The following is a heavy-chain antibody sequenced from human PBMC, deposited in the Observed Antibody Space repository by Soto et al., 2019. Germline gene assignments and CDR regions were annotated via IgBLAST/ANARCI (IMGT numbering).Heavy chain of an antibody. CDR2: IWYDGSHK. D-gene: IGHD2-15*01. CDR1: GFSFSNYG. V-gene: IGHV3-33*01. CDR3: ARGPDCSGGTCYCDH. J-gene: IGHJ4*02. Sequence: PGGSLRLSCAASGFSFSNYGMQWVRQAPGKGLEWVAVIWYDGSHKYYAESVKGRFTISRDNSKNTLYLEMNSLRADDTAVYYCARGPDCSGGTCYCDHWGQGTLVTVSS.